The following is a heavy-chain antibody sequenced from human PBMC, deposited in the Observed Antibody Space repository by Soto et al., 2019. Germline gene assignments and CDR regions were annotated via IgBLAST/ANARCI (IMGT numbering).Heavy chain of an antibody. CDR3: ARLEGLSTISYYFDF. CDR2: IYYRGNA. V-gene: IGHV4-39*01. CDR1: DDSINSDKYY. Sequence: QLQLQESGPGLVKPSETLSLTCSVSDDSINSDKYYWGWIRQPPGKGLDWIGSIYYRGNAYYNPSLQTRVTNPLDKSKSQFSLRLDSVTAADSAVYFCARLEGLSTISYYFDFWGPGALVTVSS. D-gene: IGHD2-21*02. J-gene: IGHJ4*02.